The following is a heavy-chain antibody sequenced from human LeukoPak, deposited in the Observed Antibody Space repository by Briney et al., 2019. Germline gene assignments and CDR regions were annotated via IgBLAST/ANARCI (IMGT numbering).Heavy chain of an antibody. D-gene: IGHD1/OR15-1a*01. V-gene: IGHV3-15*01. J-gene: IGHJ4*02. CDR1: GFTFSNAW. CDR3: AIHLTATTFGY. Sequence: GGSLRLSCAGAGFTFSNAWMTWVRQAPGKGLEWVGRIKSKTNGETTDYAAPVKGRFTISRDDSKNTVYLQMNSLKTEDTAVYYCAIHLTATTFGYWGQGTLVTVSS. CDR2: IKSKTNGETT.